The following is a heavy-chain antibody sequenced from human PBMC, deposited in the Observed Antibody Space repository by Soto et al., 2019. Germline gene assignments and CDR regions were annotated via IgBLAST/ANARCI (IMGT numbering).Heavy chain of an antibody. CDR2: INAGSGGT. CDR1: GYAFSRYA. CDR3: ARERGSTATFDY. J-gene: IGHJ4*02. Sequence: QVQLVQSGAEMKKPGASVKVSCKASGYAFSRYAINWIRQAPGQGLEWLGWINAGSGGTKYSQNFQGRVTITRDTAASTVYLDLSSLRSDDTAVYYCARERGSTATFDYWGQGTLVTVSS. V-gene: IGHV1-3*01. D-gene: IGHD4-17*01.